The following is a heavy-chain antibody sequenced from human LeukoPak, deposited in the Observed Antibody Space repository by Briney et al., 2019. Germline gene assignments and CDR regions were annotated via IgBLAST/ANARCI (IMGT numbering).Heavy chain of an antibody. CDR1: GYTFTGYY. D-gene: IGHD6-19*01. CDR3: ARDHASGRINDAFDI. Sequence: GASVKVSCKASGYTFTGYYMHWVRQAPGQGLEWMGGIIPIFGTANYAQKFQGRVTITADKSTSTAYMELSSLRSEDTAVYYCARDHASGRINDAFDIWGQGTMVTVSS. CDR2: IIPIFGTA. J-gene: IGHJ3*02. V-gene: IGHV1-69*06.